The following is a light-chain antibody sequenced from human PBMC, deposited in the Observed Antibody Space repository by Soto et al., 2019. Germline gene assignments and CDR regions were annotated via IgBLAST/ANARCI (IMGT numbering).Light chain of an antibody. CDR3: QQYHTSPPSYT. J-gene: IGKJ2*01. V-gene: IGKV3-20*01. CDR2: GAS. CDR1: QSLTSDY. Sequence: EIVLTQSPGTLSLSPGERATLSCRASQSLTSDYLAWYQQKPGQAPRLLIYGASSRAAGIPDRFSGSGSGTDFTLTISRLEPEDFAVYYCQQYHTSPPSYTFGQGTKLEI.